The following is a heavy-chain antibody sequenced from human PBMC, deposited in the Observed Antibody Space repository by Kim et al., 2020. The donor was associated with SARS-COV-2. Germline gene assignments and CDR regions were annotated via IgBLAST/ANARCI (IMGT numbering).Heavy chain of an antibody. Sequence: YNTSLKSRVTIAVDTSKNQFSLKLSSVTAADTAVYYCARGSYGRGAVFDYWGQGTLVTVSS. CDR3: ARGSYGRGAVFDY. J-gene: IGHJ4*02. V-gene: IGHV4-59*09. D-gene: IGHD3-10*01.